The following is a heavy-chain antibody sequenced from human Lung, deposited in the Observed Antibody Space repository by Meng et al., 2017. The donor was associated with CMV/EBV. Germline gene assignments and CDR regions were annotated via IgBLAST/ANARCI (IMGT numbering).Heavy chain of an antibody. J-gene: IGHJ6*02. D-gene: IGHD3-10*01. CDR2: ISTYNGNT. CDR1: GYTFINHA. V-gene: IGHV1-18*01. Sequence: ASVKVSCKASGYTFINHAFNWVRQAPGQGLEWMGWISTYNGNTNYAPKLQGRVSMTTDRSTSTAFMELRSLRSDDTAVYYCARDYYGMDVWGQGTTVTVSS. CDR3: ARDYYGMDV.